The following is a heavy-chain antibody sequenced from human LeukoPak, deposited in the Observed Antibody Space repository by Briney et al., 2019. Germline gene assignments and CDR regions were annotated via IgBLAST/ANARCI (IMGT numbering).Heavy chain of an antibody. V-gene: IGHV3-66*02. D-gene: IGHD4-17*01. CDR2: IYSGGST. J-gene: IGHJ4*02. Sequence: GGSLRLSRAASGFTVSSNYMSWVRQAPGKGLEWVSVIYSGGSTYYADSVKGRFTISRDNSKNTLYLQMNSLRAEDTAVYYCARGYYYYGDYGGYWGQGTLVTVSS. CDR1: GFTVSSNY. CDR3: ARGYYYYGDYGGY.